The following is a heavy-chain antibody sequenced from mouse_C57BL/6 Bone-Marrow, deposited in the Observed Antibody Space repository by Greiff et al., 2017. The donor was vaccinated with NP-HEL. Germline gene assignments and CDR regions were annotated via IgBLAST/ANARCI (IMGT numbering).Heavy chain of an antibody. J-gene: IGHJ3*01. CDR2: IYPRSGNT. CDR3: ARWGRRRRAY. CDR1: GYTFTSYG. Sequence: QVQLQQSGAELARPGASVKLSCKASGYTFTSYGISWVKQRTGQGLEWIGEIYPRSGNTYYNEKFKGKATLTADKSSSTAYMELRSLTSEDSAVYFCARWGRRRRAYWGQGTLVTVSA. V-gene: IGHV1-81*01.